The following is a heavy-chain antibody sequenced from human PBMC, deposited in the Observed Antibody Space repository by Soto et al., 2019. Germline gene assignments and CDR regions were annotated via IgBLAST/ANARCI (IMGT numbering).Heavy chain of an antibody. CDR2: INHSGST. Sequence: SETLSLTCAVYGGSFSGYYWSWIRQPPGKGLEWIGEINHSGSTNYNPSLKSRVTISVDTSKNQFSLKLSSVTAADTAVYYCARERRIAVAGTYYYYGMDVWGQGTTVTVSS. J-gene: IGHJ6*02. CDR1: GGSFSGYY. D-gene: IGHD6-19*01. V-gene: IGHV4-34*01. CDR3: ARERRIAVAGTYYYYGMDV.